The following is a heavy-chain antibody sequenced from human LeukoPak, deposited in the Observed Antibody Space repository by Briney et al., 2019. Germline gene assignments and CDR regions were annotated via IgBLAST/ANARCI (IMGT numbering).Heavy chain of an antibody. CDR2: INHSGST. D-gene: IGHD3-9*01. CDR3: ARDLKGVGPLRYFHAPLDY. CDR1: GGSFSGYY. Sequence: SETLSLTCAVYGGSFSGYYWSWIRQPPGKGLEWIGEINHSGSTNYNPSLKSRVTISVDTSKNQFSLKLSSVTAADTAVYYCARDLKGVGPLRYFHAPLDYWGQGTLVTVSS. V-gene: IGHV4-34*01. J-gene: IGHJ4*02.